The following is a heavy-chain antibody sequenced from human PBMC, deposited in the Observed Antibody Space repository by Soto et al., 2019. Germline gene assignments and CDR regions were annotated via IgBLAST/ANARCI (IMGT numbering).Heavy chain of an antibody. CDR1: GYTFTSYG. V-gene: IGHV1-18*01. CDR2: ISAYNGNT. Sequence: QVQLVQSGAEVKKPGASVKVSCKASGYTFTSYGISWVRQAPGQGLEWMGWISAYNGNTNYAQKLQGRVTMTTDTSKSTAYMELRSLRSDDTAVYYCARDGYYTGNVDYYYGMDVWGQGTTVTVSS. D-gene: IGHD3-22*01. CDR3: ARDGYYTGNVDYYYGMDV. J-gene: IGHJ6*02.